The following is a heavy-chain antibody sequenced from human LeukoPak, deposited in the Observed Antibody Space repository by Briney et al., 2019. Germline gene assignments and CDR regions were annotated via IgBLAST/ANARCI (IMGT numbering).Heavy chain of an antibody. J-gene: IGHJ5*02. CDR2: IYTSGST. V-gene: IGHV4-4*09. Sequence: SETLSLTCTVSGGSISSYYWSWIRQPPGKGLEWIGYIYTSGSTNYNPSLKSRVTISVDTSKNQFSLKLSFVTAADTAVYYCARHLVATIDNWFDPWGQGTLVTVSS. CDR1: GGSISSYY. D-gene: IGHD5-12*01. CDR3: ARHLVATIDNWFDP.